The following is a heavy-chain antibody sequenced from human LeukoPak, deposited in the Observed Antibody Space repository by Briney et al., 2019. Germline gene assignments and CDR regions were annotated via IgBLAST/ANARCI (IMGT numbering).Heavy chain of an antibody. D-gene: IGHD6-13*01. J-gene: IGHJ4*02. CDR1: GFTFSSYA. CDR2: ISGSGGST. CDR3: AKNYGLYSSSWYFDY. Sequence: GGSLRLSCAASGFTFSSYAMSWVRQAPGKGLEWVSAISGSGGSTYYADSVKGRFTISRDNSKNTLYLQMNSLRAEDTAVYYCAKNYGLYSSSWYFDYWGRGTLVTVSS. V-gene: IGHV3-23*01.